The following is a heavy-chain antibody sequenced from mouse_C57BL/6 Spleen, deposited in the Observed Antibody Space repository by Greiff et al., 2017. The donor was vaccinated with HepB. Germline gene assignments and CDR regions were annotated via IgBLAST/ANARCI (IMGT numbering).Heavy chain of an antibody. Sequence: EVKLVESGGDLVKPGGSLKLSCAASGFTFSSYGMSWVRQTPDKRLEWVVTISSGGSYTYYPDSVKRRFTISRDNAKNTLYLQMSSLKSEDTAMYYCARHITTVVSTYFDVWGTGTTVTVSS. D-gene: IGHD1-1*01. J-gene: IGHJ1*03. CDR1: GFTFSSYG. V-gene: IGHV5-6*01. CDR2: ISSGGSYT. CDR3: ARHITTVVSTYFDV.